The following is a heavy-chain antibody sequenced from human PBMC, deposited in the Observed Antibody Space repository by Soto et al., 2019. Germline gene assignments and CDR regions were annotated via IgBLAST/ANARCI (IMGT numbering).Heavy chain of an antibody. CDR2: IYYSGST. J-gene: IGHJ5*02. Sequence: PSETLSLTCTVSGGSISSSSYYWGWIRQPPGKGLEWIGSIYYSGSTYYNPSLKSRVTISVDTSKNQFSLKLSSVTAADTAVYYCARPGLQQLVHHWFDPCGQGTLVTVSS. CDR3: ARPGLQQLVHHWFDP. CDR1: GGSISSSSYY. D-gene: IGHD6-13*01. V-gene: IGHV4-39*01.